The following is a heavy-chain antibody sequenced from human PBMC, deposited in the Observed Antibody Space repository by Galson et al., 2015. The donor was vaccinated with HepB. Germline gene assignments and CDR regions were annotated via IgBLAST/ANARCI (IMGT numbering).Heavy chain of an antibody. CDR2: IVVGSGNT. CDR3: AAGFGSSWDYYYYGMDV. V-gene: IGHV1-58*01. Sequence: SVKVSCKASGFTFTSSAVQWVRQARGQRLEWIGWIVVGSGNTNYAQKFQERVTITRDMSTSTAYMELSSLRSEDTAVYYCAAGFGSSWDYYYYGMDVWGQGTTVTVSS. J-gene: IGHJ6*02. D-gene: IGHD6-13*01. CDR1: GFTFTSSA.